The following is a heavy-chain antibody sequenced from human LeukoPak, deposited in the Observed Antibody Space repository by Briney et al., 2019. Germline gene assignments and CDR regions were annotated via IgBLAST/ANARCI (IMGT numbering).Heavy chain of an antibody. CDR3: AKDPLVRGLTYDY. CDR1: GGSFSTYY. CDR2: IYYSGST. D-gene: IGHD3-10*01. V-gene: IGHV4-59*12. Sequence: SETLSLTCTVSGGSFSTYYWSWIRQPPGKGLEWIGYIYYSGSTNHNPSLKSRVTISVDTSKNQFSPKLSSVTAADTAVYYCAKDPLVRGLTYDYWGQGTLVTVSS. J-gene: IGHJ4*02.